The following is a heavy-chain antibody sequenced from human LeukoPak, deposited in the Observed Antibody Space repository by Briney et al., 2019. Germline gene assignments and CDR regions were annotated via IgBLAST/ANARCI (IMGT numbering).Heavy chain of an antibody. D-gene: IGHD3-16*02. CDR1: GDSIGSYY. Sequence: KPSETLSLTCSVSGDSIGSYYWTWIRQSPGKGLEWIGYIYYGGSTNYSPSLKSRVSISVDTSNNQFSLQLRSVSAADTAIYYCARGRARDGSYPWFDPWGQGTLVTVSS. CDR3: ARGRARDGSYPWFDP. J-gene: IGHJ5*02. V-gene: IGHV4-59*01. CDR2: IYYGGST.